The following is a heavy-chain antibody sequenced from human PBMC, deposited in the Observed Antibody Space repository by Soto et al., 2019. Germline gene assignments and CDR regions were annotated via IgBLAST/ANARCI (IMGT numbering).Heavy chain of an antibody. CDR2: ISYSGST. D-gene: IGHD5-18*01. CDR3: SIFPGYHRDTGTLPNYHYGMDV. CDR1: GGSISSGGYY. Sequence: PSETLSLTCTVSGGSISSGGYYWSWIRQHPGTGLEWIGHISYSGSTYYNTSLKSRVTISVDTSRNQFSLIVSSVTAADTAVYYCSIFPGYHRDTGTLPNYHYGMDVWGQGTTVTVSS. V-gene: IGHV4-31*03. J-gene: IGHJ6*02.